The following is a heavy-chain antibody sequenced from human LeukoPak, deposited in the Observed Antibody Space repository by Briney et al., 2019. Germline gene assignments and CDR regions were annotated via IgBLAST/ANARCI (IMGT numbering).Heavy chain of an antibody. CDR3: ARGVSRYDN. CDR2: IKQEGSEK. V-gene: IGHV3-7*01. CDR1: GFTFSSNW. Sequence: GGSLRLSCAASGFTFSSNWMSWVRQAPGKGLEWVANIKQEGSEKYYVDSVKGRFSISRDNAKNSLYLQMNSLRAEDTAVYYCARGVSRYDNWGQGTLVTVSS. J-gene: IGHJ4*02. D-gene: IGHD3-16*02.